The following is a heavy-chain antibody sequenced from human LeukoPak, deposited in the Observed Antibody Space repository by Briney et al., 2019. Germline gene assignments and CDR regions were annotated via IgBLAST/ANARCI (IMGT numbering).Heavy chain of an antibody. Sequence: ASVKVSCKTSGYSFSDYYIHWVRQAPGQGLEWMGWINPKSSGRNYALKFQGRGTMTKDTSTSTAYLERSSLRCDDTAVYYCARDSAVVAAALWFDPWGQGTLVTVSS. CDR3: ARDSAVVAAALWFDP. J-gene: IGHJ5*02. CDR1: GYSFSDYY. D-gene: IGHD2-15*01. V-gene: IGHV1-2*07. CDR2: INPKSSGR.